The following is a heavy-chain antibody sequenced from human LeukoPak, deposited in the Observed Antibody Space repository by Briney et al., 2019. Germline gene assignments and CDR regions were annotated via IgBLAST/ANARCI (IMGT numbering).Heavy chain of an antibody. V-gene: IGHV3-23*01. Sequence: PGGSLRLSCAASGFTFSSYSMNWVRQAPGKGLEWVSSISGGAGSAYYADSVKGRFTISRDNSKNALYLQMNSLRAEDTAVYYCAKDKYFEGPFDYWGQGTLVTVSS. CDR2: ISGGAGSA. CDR1: GFTFSSYS. CDR3: AKDKYFEGPFDY. J-gene: IGHJ4*02. D-gene: IGHD3-9*01.